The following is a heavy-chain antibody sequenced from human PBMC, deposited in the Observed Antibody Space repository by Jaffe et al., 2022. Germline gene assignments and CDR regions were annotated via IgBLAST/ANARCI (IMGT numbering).Heavy chain of an antibody. D-gene: IGHD3-16*01. CDR2: IYYSGST. CDR1: GGSISSSSYY. Sequence: QLQLQESGPGLVKPSETLSLTCTVSGGSISSSSYYWGWIRQPPGKGLEWIGSIYYSGSTYYNPSLKSRVTISVDTSKNQFSLKLSSVTAADTAVYYCIIMITFGGVTDLDYWGQGTLVTVSS. J-gene: IGHJ4*02. V-gene: IGHV4-39*01. CDR3: IIMITFGGVTDLDY.